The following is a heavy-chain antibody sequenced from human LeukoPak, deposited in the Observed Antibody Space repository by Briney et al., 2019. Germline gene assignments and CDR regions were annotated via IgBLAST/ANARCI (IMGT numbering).Heavy chain of an antibody. D-gene: IGHD5-18*01. V-gene: IGHV3-7*01. Sequence: GGSLRLSCAASGFTFSSYWMSWVRQAPGKGLEWVANIKQDGSEKYYVDSVKGRFTISRDNAKNSLYLQMDSLRAEDTAVYYCARYSYGGYFDYWGQGTLVTVSS. CDR3: ARYSYGGYFDY. J-gene: IGHJ4*02. CDR1: GFTFSSYW. CDR2: IKQDGSEK.